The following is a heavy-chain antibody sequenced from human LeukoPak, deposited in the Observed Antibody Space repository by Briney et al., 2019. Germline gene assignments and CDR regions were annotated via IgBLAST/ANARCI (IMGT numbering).Heavy chain of an antibody. CDR1: GYSISSGYY. D-gene: IGHD3-16*02. V-gene: IGHV4-38-2*02. J-gene: IGHJ4*02. CDR3: ARLSPPY. Sequence: KPSETLSLTCTVSGYSISSGYYWGWIRQPPGKGLEWIGSIYHRGSPYYNPSLKSRVTISVDTSKNQFSLKLSSVTAADTAVYYCARLSPPYWGQGTLVTVSS. CDR2: IYHRGSP.